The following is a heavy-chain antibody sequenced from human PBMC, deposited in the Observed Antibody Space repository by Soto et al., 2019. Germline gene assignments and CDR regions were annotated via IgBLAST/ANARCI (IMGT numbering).Heavy chain of an antibody. Sequence: ASVKVSCKASGYTLTGYYMHWVRQAPGQGLEWMGWINPNSGGTNYAQKFQGWVTMTRDTSISTAYMELSRLRSDDTAVYYCARERRDYGYFYYYGMDVWGQGTTVTVSS. J-gene: IGHJ6*02. CDR3: ARERRDYGYFYYYGMDV. CDR1: GYTLTGYY. V-gene: IGHV1-2*04. CDR2: INPNSGGT. D-gene: IGHD3-10*01.